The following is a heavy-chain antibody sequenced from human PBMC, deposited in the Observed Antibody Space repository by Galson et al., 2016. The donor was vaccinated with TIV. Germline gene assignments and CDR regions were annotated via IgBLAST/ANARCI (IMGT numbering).Heavy chain of an antibody. CDR2: ISGSGGIT. V-gene: IGHV3-23*01. CDR1: GFTFNNYA. CDR3: AKRRNYGGDALES. D-gene: IGHD4-23*01. Sequence: SLRLSCAASGFTFNNYAMHWVRQAPGKGLEWVSGISGSGGITYIAESVKGRFAISRDNSRDTLYLQLSSLRAEDTAVYYCAKRRNYGGDALESWGQGTMVTVSS. J-gene: IGHJ3*02.